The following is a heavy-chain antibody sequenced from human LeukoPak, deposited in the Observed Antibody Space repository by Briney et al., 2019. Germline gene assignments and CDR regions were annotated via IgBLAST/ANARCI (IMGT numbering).Heavy chain of an antibody. J-gene: IGHJ2*01. CDR2: INHSGST. Sequence: PSETLSLTCAVYGGSFSGYYWSWIRQPPGKGLEWIGEINHSGSTNYNPSLKSRVTISVDTSKNQFSLKLSSVTAADTAVYYCARVFVGGVIASSSPGYWYFDLWGRGTLVTVSS. CDR1: GGSFSGYY. V-gene: IGHV4-34*01. D-gene: IGHD3-16*02. CDR3: ARVFVGGVIASSSPGYWYFDL.